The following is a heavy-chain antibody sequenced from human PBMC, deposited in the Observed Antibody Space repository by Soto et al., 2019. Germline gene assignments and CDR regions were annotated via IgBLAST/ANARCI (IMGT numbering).Heavy chain of an antibody. CDR1: GASITDYY. V-gene: IGHV4-59*01. Sequence: TSETLSLTCTVSGASITDYYWSWIRQSPRKGLEWIGSIHYSGTTDYNPALKSRVTISVDTSKTQFSPNLTSATAADTAVYYCSREGAFGDTPWGQGTLVTVSS. J-gene: IGHJ5*02. CDR2: IHYSGTT. D-gene: IGHD4-17*01. CDR3: SREGAFGDTP.